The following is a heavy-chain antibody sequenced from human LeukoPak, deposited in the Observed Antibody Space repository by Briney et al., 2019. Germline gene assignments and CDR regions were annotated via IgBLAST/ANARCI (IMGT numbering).Heavy chain of an antibody. CDR1: GGTFKTFA. V-gene: IGHV1-69*01. Sequence: SVKVSCKASGGTFKTFAISWVRQAPGQGLEWMGGVIPIFGPPNYAQKFQGRVTITADESTSTAYMELSSLRSEDTGLYYCASTRTLTGPTYYWGLGTLVTVSS. CDR2: VIPIFGPP. J-gene: IGHJ4*02. D-gene: IGHD3-9*01. CDR3: ASTRTLTGPTYY.